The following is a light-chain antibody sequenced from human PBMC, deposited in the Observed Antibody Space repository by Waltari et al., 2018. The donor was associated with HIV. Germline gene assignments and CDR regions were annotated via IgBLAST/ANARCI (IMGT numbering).Light chain of an antibody. V-gene: IGLV2-8*01. CDR1: SRDVGGSAY. J-gene: IGLJ2*01. Sequence: QSALTQPPSASGSPGPSVTISCTGTSRDVGGSAYVSWYQQHPGKAPKLMISEVNNRPAGVPDRFSGSRSGNTASLTVSGLQAEDEAHYYCSSYAGRNTLLFGGGTKLTVL. CDR2: EVN. CDR3: SSYAGRNTLL.